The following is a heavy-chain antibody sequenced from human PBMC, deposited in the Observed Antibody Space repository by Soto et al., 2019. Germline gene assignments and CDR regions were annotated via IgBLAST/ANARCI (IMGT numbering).Heavy chain of an antibody. V-gene: IGHV1-69*01. Sequence: QVQLVQSGAEVKKPGSSVKVSCKASGGTFSSYAISWVRQAPGQGLEWMGGIIPIYDTTNYAQKFQGRVTITADESTSTDYMELSSLRSEDTAVYYCARSQGSSTSLEIYYYYYYGMDVWGQGTTVTVSS. J-gene: IGHJ6*02. D-gene: IGHD2-2*01. CDR1: GGTFSSYA. CDR3: ARSQGSSTSLEIYYYYYYGMDV. CDR2: IIPIYDTT.